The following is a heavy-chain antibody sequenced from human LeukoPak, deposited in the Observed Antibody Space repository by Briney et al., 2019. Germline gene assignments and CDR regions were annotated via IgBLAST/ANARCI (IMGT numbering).Heavy chain of an antibody. D-gene: IGHD1-26*01. CDR3: ARGVVGATLFVDY. Sequence: GGSLRLSCAASGFTFSNYWMNWVRQAPGKGLEWVAVISYDGSNKYYADSVKGRFTISRDNSKNTLHLQMNSLRAEDTAVYYCARGVVGATLFVDYWGQGTLVTVSS. CDR1: GFTFSNYW. V-gene: IGHV3-30*03. J-gene: IGHJ4*02. CDR2: ISYDGSNK.